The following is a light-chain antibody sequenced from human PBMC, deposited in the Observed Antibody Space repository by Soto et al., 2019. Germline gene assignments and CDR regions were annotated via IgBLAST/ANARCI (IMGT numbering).Light chain of an antibody. J-gene: IGKJ4*01. CDR2: AAS. CDR1: QSISSY. V-gene: IGKV1-39*01. Sequence: DIQMTQSPSSLSASVGDRFTITCRASQSISSYLHWYQQKPGKAPKLLIYAASSLQSGVSSRFSGSGSGTDFTLTISSLQPEDFATYYCQRSFSTPLTFGGGTKVEIK. CDR3: QRSFSTPLT.